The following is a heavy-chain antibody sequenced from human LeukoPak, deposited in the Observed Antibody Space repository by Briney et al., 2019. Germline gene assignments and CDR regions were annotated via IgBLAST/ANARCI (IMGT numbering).Heavy chain of an antibody. CDR2: ISYNGRT. CDR3: ANLGVTVTTGNWFDP. V-gene: IGHV4-39*07. J-gene: IGHJ5*02. Sequence: SETLSLTSTVSGGSISSTSFYWGWIRQPPGKGLEWIGRISYNGRTYYDPSLKSRVTISVDTSKNQFSLKLSSVTAADTAVYYCANLGVTVTTGNWFDPWGQGTLVTVSS. CDR1: GGSISSTSFY. D-gene: IGHD4-11*01.